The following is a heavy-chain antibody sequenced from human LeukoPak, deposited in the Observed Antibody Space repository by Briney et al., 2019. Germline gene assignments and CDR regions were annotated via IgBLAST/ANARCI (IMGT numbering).Heavy chain of an antibody. CDR3: ARVDGYSSSWCVDY. CDR2: IYYSGST. D-gene: IGHD6-13*01. J-gene: IGHJ4*02. V-gene: IGHV4-59*01. CDR1: GGSISSYY. Sequence: SETLSLTCTVSGGSISSYYWSWIRQPPGKGLEWIGYIYYSGSTNYNPSLKSRVTISVDTSKNQFSLKLSSVTAADTAVYYCARVDGYSSSWCVDYWGQGTLVTASS.